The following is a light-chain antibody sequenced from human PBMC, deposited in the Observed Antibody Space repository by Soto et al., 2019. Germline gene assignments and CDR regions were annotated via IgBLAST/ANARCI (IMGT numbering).Light chain of an antibody. J-gene: IGLJ3*02. Sequence: QSALTQPASVSGSPGQSITISCTGTSSDVGAYNYVSWYQQHPVKAPKLMIYVVSSRPSGISNRFSGSKSGNTASLTISGVQAEDEADYYCSSYASSSTVMFGGGTKLTVL. CDR3: SSYASSSTVM. CDR1: SSDVGAYNY. V-gene: IGLV2-14*01. CDR2: VVS.